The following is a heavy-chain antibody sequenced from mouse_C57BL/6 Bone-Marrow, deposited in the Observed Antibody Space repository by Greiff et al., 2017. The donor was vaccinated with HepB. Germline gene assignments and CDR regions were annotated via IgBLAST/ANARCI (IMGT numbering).Heavy chain of an antibody. V-gene: IGHV1-81*01. J-gene: IGHJ3*01. Sequence: VKLQQSGAELARPGASVKLSCKASGYTFTSYGISWVKQRTGQGLEWIGEIYPRSGNTYYNEKFKGKATLTADKSSSTAYMELRSLTSEDSAVYFCARERGLPFAYWGQGTLVTVSA. D-gene: IGHD5-5*01. CDR2: IYPRSGNT. CDR3: ARERGLPFAY. CDR1: GYTFTSYG.